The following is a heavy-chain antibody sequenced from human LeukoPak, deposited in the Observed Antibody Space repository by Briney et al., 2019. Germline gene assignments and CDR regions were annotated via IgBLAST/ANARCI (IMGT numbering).Heavy chain of an antibody. Sequence: SETLSLTCTVSGGSISSYYWSWIRQPPGKGLEWIGYINHSGSTNYNPSLKSQVTISVDTSKNQFSLNLTSVTAADTAVYFCARHRGGYSGYDHPLDYWGQGTLVTVSS. CDR2: INHSGST. D-gene: IGHD5-12*01. J-gene: IGHJ4*02. CDR3: ARHRGGYSGYDHPLDY. V-gene: IGHV4-59*08. CDR1: GGSISSYY.